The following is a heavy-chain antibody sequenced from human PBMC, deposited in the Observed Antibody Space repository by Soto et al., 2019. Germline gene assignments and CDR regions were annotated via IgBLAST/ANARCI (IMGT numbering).Heavy chain of an antibody. Sequence: ASLKVSCKASAYTFTSYYMHWVRQAPGQGLEWMGIINPSGGSTSYAQNSQCRVTMTRDTSTSTVHMELSSLRSEDTAVYYCARSYYGSGSYYNPYYYYYGMDVWGQGTTVTVSS. CDR2: INPSGGST. J-gene: IGHJ6*02. V-gene: IGHV1-46*01. CDR3: ARSYYGSGSYYNPYYYYYGMDV. D-gene: IGHD3-10*01. CDR1: AYTFTSYY.